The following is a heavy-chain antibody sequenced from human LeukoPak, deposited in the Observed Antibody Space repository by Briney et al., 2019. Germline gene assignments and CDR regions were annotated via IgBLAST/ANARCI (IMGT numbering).Heavy chain of an antibody. CDR3: ARIQYSSSWYGVIFWCYP. V-gene: IGHV4-61*02. J-gene: IGHJ5*02. Sequence: SETLSLTCTVSGGSLSSGRYYWGWLRQPAGRGLERLGRIYTSGSTNYNPSLKSRVTISVDTSKNQFSLKLSSVTAADTAVYYCARIQYSSSWYGVIFWCYPWGQGTLVTVSS. CDR1: GGSLSSGRYY. D-gene: IGHD6-13*01. CDR2: IYTSGST.